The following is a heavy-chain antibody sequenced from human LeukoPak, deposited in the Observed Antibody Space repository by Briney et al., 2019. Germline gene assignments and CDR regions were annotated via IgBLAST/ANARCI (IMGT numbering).Heavy chain of an antibody. CDR2: IYSGGST. CDR3: ARADSSGYYGQIDY. J-gene: IGHJ4*02. CDR1: GFTVSSNY. Sequence: GGSLRLSCAASGFTVSSNYMSWVRQAPGKGLEWVSVIYSGGSTYYADSVKGRFTISRDNSKNTLYLQMNSLRAGDTAVYYCARADSSGYYGQIDYWGQGTLVTVSS. D-gene: IGHD3-22*01. V-gene: IGHV3-66*01.